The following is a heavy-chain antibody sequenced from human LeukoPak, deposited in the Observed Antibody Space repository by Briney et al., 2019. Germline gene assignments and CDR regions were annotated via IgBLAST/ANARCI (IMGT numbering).Heavy chain of an antibody. V-gene: IGHV3-48*04. J-gene: IGHJ4*02. D-gene: IGHD6-13*01. CDR1: GFTFSSYN. Sequence: GGSLRLSCAASGFTFSSYNMNWVRQAPGQGLEGVSYISSSGSTIYYADSVKGRFTNSRDNAKNSLYLQMNSLRAEDTAVYYCARGGQQLAPFDYWGQGTLVTVSS. CDR2: ISSSGSTI. CDR3: ARGGQQLAPFDY.